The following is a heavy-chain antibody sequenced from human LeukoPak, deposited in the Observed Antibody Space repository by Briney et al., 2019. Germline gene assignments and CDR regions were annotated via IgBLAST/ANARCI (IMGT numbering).Heavy chain of an antibody. J-gene: IGHJ4*02. CDR3: AREAWYSSSWCTYFDY. V-gene: IGHV4-59*12. CDR2: IYYSGSA. D-gene: IGHD6-13*01. CDR1: GGSISSYY. Sequence: SETLSLTCTVPGGSISSYYWSWIRQPPGKGLEWIGHIYYSGSANYNPSLKSRDTISVDTSKNQFSLKLSSVTAADTAVYYCAREAWYSSSWCTYFDYWGQGTLVTVSS.